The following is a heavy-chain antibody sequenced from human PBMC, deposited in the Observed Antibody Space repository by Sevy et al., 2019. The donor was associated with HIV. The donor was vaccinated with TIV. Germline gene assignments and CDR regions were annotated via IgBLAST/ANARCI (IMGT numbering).Heavy chain of an antibody. CDR2: ISSTSAYI. V-gene: IGHV3-21*01. D-gene: IGHD2-15*01. CDR1: GFTFSSYR. Sequence: GGSLRLSCAASGFTFSSYRMPWVRQAPGKGLEWVSCISSTSAYINYADSVKGRFTISRDNAKNVLYLQMDSLRAEDTAVYYCARAVVEISKWGSDYWGQGTLVTVSS. J-gene: IGHJ4*02. CDR3: ARAVVEISKWGSDY.